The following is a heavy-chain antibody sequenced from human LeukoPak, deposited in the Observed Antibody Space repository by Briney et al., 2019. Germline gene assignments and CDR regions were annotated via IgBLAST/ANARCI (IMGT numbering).Heavy chain of an antibody. Sequence: GGSLRLSCAASGFTFDDYAMHWVRQAPGKGLEWVSLISGDGGSTYYADSVKGRFTISRDNSKNSLYLQMNSLRAEDTAVYYCAKSPADYGDDLFDCWGQGTLVTVSS. D-gene: IGHD4-17*01. CDR3: AKSPADYGDDLFDC. CDR2: ISGDGGST. V-gene: IGHV3-43*02. J-gene: IGHJ4*02. CDR1: GFTFDDYA.